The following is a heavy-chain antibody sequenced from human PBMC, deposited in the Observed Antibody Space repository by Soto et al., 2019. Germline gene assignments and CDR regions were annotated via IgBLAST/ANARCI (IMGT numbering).Heavy chain of an antibody. CDR3: ARSDTYDFWSGFPY. CDR1: GYTFTSYA. CDR2: INVGNGNT. V-gene: IGHV1-3*01. Sequence: GASVKVSCKASGYTFTSYAMHWVRQAPGQSFECLGWINVGNGNTKYSQKFQGRVTITRDTSASTAYMELSSLRSEDTVVYYCARSDTYDFWSGFPYWGQGTLVTVSS. D-gene: IGHD3-3*01. J-gene: IGHJ4*02.